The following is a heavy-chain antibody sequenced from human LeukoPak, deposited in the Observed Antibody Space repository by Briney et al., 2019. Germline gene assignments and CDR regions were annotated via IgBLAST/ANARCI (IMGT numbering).Heavy chain of an antibody. Sequence: SETLSLTCAVYGGSFSGYYWSWIRQPPGKGLEWIGEINHSGSTNYNPSLKSRVTISVDTTKNQFSLKLSSVTAADTAVYYCARVGYYYDSSGYTADYWGQGTLVTVSS. CDR2: INHSGST. V-gene: IGHV4-34*01. J-gene: IGHJ4*02. D-gene: IGHD3-22*01. CDR1: GGSFSGYY. CDR3: ARVGYYYDSSGYTADY.